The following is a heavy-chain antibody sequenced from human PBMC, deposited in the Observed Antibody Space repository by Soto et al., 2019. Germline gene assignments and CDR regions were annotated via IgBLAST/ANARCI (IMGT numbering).Heavy chain of an antibody. V-gene: IGHV1-18*01. CDR3: ARGSYCRGGSSFPQAFDI. CDR1: GYTFTSYG. D-gene: IGHD2-15*01. J-gene: IGHJ3*02. Sequence: QVQLVQSGAEVKKPGASVKVSCKASGYTFTSYGISWVRQAPGQGLEWMGWISAYNGNTNYAQKLQGRVTMTTDTPTSTVTMALRRLRSDDTAVYSCARGSYCRGGSSFPQAFDIWGQGKMVTVSS. CDR2: ISAYNGNT.